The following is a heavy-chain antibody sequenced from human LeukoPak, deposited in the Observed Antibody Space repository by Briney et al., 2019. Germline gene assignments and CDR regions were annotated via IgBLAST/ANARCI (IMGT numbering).Heavy chain of an antibody. CDR2: INHSGST. J-gene: IGHJ5*02. D-gene: IGHD3-10*01. CDR1: GGSFSGYY. CDR3: ARAIRLLWFGELTNWFDP. Sequence: SETLSLTCAVYGGSFSGYYWSWIRQPPGKGLEWIGEINHSGSTNYNPSLKSRVTISVDTSKNQFSLKLGSVTAADTAVYYCARAIRLLWFGELTNWFDPWGQGTLVTVSS. V-gene: IGHV4-34*01.